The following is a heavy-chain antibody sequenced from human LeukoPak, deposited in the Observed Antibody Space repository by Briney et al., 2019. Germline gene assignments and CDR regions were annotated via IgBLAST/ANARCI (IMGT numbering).Heavy chain of an antibody. CDR3: AKGGAISGWYWFDP. CDR2: ISGSGDEA. V-gene: IGHV3-23*01. Sequence: GGSLRLSCAASGFTFSNYGMNWVRQVPGKGLEWVSSISGSGDEAHHADSVKGRFTISRDNSKNTLYLQMNCLRAEDTALYYCAKGGAISGWYWFDPWGPGTLVTVSS. CDR1: GFTFSNYG. D-gene: IGHD6-19*01. J-gene: IGHJ5*02.